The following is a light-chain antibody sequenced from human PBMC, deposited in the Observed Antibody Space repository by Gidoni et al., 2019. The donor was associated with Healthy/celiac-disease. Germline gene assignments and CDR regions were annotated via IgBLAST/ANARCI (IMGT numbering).Light chain of an antibody. CDR1: QDISNY. J-gene: IGKJ2*01. V-gene: IGKV1-33*01. CDR3: QQYDNLPLT. CDR2: DAS. Sequence: DLQLTKSPSSLSAAVGDRVTINCQASQDISNYLNWYQQKPGKAPKLLIYDASNLETGVPSRFSGSGSGTDFTFTISSLQPEDIATYYCQQYDNLPLTCGQXTKLEIK.